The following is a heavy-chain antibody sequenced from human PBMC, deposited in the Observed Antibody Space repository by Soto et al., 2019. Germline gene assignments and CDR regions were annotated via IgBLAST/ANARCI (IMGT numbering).Heavy chain of an antibody. CDR1: GGSISSSSYY. CDR3: ARPKVGATHTTDFDY. V-gene: IGHV4-39*01. D-gene: IGHD1-26*01. J-gene: IGHJ4*02. CDR2: IYYSGST. Sequence: SATLSLTCTVSGGSISSSSYYWGWIRQPPGKGLEWIGSIYYSGSTYYNPSLKSRVTISVDTSKNQFSLKLSSVTAADTAVYYCARPKVGATHTTDFDYWGQGTLVTVSS.